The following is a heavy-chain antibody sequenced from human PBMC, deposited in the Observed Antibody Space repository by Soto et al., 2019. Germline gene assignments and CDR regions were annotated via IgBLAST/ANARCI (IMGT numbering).Heavy chain of an antibody. Sequence: GASVKVSCKASGYTFTSYGISWVRQAPGQGLEWMGWITPILGIANYAQKLQGRVTITADKSTSTAYMELSSLRSEDTAVYYCASSSGGSCFATCNWGQGTMVTVSS. V-gene: IGHV1-69*10. CDR3: ASSSGGSCFATCN. CDR1: GYTFTSYG. CDR2: ITPILGIA. D-gene: IGHD2-15*01. J-gene: IGHJ3*01.